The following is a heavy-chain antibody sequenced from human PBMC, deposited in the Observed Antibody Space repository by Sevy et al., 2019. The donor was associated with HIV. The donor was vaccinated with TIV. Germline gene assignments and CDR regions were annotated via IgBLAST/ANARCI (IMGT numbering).Heavy chain of an antibody. Sequence: SETLSLTCTVSGGSISSSSYYWGWIRQPPGKGLEWIGSIYYSGSTYYNPSLKSRVTISVDTSKNQFSLKLSSVTAADTAVYYCARMITLSIAARLFDYWGQGTLVTVSS. CDR1: GGSISSSSYY. CDR3: ARMITLSIAARLFDY. J-gene: IGHJ4*02. D-gene: IGHD6-6*01. CDR2: IYYSGST. V-gene: IGHV4-39*01.